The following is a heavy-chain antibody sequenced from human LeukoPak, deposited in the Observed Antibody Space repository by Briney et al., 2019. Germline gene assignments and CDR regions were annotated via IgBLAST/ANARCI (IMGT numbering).Heavy chain of an antibody. CDR1: GFTFSDSP. CDR3: TSQPPGTGTVDY. D-gene: IGHD3/OR15-3a*01. J-gene: IGHJ4*02. Sequence: GGTLRLSCAASGFTFSDSPIHWVRQASGKGLEGVGRVSERFNSYATGYAAPVKGRFSISRDDSINTAYLQMNGLKIEDTAVYYCTSQPPGTGTVDYWGQGTLVTVSS. CDR2: VSERFNSYAT. V-gene: IGHV3-73*01.